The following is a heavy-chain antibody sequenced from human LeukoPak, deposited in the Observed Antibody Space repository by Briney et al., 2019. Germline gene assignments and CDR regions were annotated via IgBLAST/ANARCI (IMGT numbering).Heavy chain of an antibody. CDR3: ARLSGYSSIDY. Sequence: PGGSLRLSCAAAGFTFNSYAMSWVRQAPGKGLEWVSAISGSGDGTYYADSVKGRFTISRDNSRNTLYLQMNSLRAEDTAVYYCARLSGYSSIDYWGQGALVTVSS. J-gene: IGHJ4*02. CDR1: GFTFNSYA. D-gene: IGHD6-13*01. V-gene: IGHV3-23*01. CDR2: ISGSGDGT.